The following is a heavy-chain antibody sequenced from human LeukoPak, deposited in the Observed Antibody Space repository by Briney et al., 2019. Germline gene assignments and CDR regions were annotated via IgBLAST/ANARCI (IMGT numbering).Heavy chain of an antibody. CDR2: IYYSGST. D-gene: IGHD3-3*01. V-gene: IGHV4-59*01. CDR1: GGSISSYY. Sequence: SETLSLTCTVSGGSISSYYWSWIRQPPGKGLEWIGYIYYSGSTNYNPSLKSRVTISVDTSKNQFSLKLSSVTAADTAVYYCARVSLGVVNFYFDYWGQGTLVTVSS. J-gene: IGHJ4*02. CDR3: ARVSLGVVNFYFDY.